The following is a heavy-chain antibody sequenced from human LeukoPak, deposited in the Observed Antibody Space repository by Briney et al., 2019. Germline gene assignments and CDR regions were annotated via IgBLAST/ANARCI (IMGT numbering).Heavy chain of an antibody. D-gene: IGHD3-22*01. Sequence: SETPSLTCTVSGGSLSGHYWSWIRQPPGKRLEWIGYVSYTGRTKYNPSLQSRVTISIDTSKSQFSLKLTSVTSADTAVYSCARLLDNDTSGDPDTFDVWGQGTTVIVSS. CDR2: VSYTGRT. J-gene: IGHJ3*01. CDR3: ARLLDNDTSGDPDTFDV. CDR1: GGSLSGHY. V-gene: IGHV4-59*11.